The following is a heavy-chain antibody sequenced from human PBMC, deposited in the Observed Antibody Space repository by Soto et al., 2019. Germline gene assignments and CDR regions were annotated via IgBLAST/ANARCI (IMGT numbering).Heavy chain of an antibody. V-gene: IGHV1-18*01. CDR2: ISAYNGNT. D-gene: IGHD3-22*01. CDR1: GYTFTSYG. CDR3: ASXSFYYDSSGLPHDAFDI. J-gene: IGHJ3*02. Sequence: ASVKVSCKASGYTFTSYGISWVRQAPGQGLEWMGWISAYNGNTNYAQKLQGRVTMTTDTSTSTAYMELRSLRSDDTAVYYCASXSFYYDSSGLPHDAFDIWGQGTMVTVSS.